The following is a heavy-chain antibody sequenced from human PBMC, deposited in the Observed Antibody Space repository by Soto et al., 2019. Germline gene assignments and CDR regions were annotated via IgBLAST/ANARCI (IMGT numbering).Heavy chain of an antibody. V-gene: IGHV6-1*01. CDR3: VRSRVFIAVAGMATYYYYYGMDV. CDR1: GYSVSSDSAA. Sequence: SQTLSLTCAISGYSVSSDSAAWNWIRQSPSRGLKWLGRTYYRSKWYNDYAVSVNGRITINPDTSKNHFSLQLNSVTPEDTAVYYCVRSRVFIAVAGMATYYYYYGMDVWGQGTTVTVSS. D-gene: IGHD6-19*01. CDR2: TYYRSKWYN. J-gene: IGHJ6*02.